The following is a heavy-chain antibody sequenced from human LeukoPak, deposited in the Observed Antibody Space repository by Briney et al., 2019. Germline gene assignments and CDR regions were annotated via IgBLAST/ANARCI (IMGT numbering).Heavy chain of an antibody. V-gene: IGHV3-48*02. CDR2: ISSSSSTI. CDR1: EFTFSSYS. D-gene: IGHD6-19*01. J-gene: IGHJ4*02. CDR3: ATPEYSGGHTLGY. Sequence: GGSLRLSCAASEFTFSSYSMNWVRQAPGKGLEWVSYISSSSSTIYYADSVKGRFTISRDNAKNSLYLQMNSLRDEDTAVYYCATPEYSGGHTLGYWGQGTLATVSS.